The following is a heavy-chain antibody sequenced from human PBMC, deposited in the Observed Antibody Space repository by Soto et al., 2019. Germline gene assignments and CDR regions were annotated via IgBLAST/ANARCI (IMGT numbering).Heavy chain of an antibody. CDR1: GFTFSNDW. V-gene: IGHV3-74*01. D-gene: IGHD3-10*01. CDR2: INRDGSTT. J-gene: IGHJ4*02. CDR3: AIEVYYGSGSYYRPFGY. Sequence: GGSLRLSCAASGFTFSNDWMHWVRQAAGKGLEWVSRINRDGSTTNYADSVKGRFTISRDNAKNTLYLQMNSLRAEDTAVYYCAIEVYYGSGSYYRPFGYWGQGTLVTVSS.